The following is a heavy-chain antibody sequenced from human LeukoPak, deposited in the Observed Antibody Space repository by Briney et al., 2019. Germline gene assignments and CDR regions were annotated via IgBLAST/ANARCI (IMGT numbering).Heavy chain of an antibody. CDR2: IYPGDSDT. Sequence: GESLKISCKGSGYSFTSYWIGWVRQMPGKGLEWMGIIYPGDSDTRYSPSFQGQVTISADKSISTAYLQWSSLKASDTAMYYCARRRYCSGGSCLVQAFDIWGQGTMVTVSS. CDR3: ARRRYCSGGSCLVQAFDI. J-gene: IGHJ3*02. V-gene: IGHV5-51*01. D-gene: IGHD2-15*01. CDR1: GYSFTSYW.